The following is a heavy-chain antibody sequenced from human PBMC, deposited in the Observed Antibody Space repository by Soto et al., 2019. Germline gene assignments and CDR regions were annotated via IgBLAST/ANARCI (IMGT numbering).Heavy chain of an antibody. CDR3: GEGVADPINWSDP. J-gene: IGHJ5*02. CDR1: VGSFSSYS. D-gene: IGHD2-15*01. CDR2: IIPILGIA. V-gene: IGHV1-69*02. Sequence: ALVKGAWKASVGSFSSYSSGWVRQAPGQGLEWMGRIIPILGIANYAQKFQGRVTITADKSTSTAYMELSSLRSEDTAVYYCGEGVADPINWSDPWGQGTLVTVSP.